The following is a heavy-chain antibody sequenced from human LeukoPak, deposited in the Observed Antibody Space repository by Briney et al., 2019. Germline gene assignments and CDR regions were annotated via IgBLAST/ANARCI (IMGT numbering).Heavy chain of an antibody. CDR3: AREPRGSPGYFDY. Sequence: ASVKVSCKASGYTFTGYYMHWVRQAPGQGLEWMGRINPNSGGTNYAQKFQGRVTMTRNTSISTAYMELSRLRSDGTAVYYCAREPRGSPGYFDYWGQGTLVTVSS. V-gene: IGHV1-2*06. J-gene: IGHJ4*02. CDR1: GYTFTGYY. D-gene: IGHD3-10*01. CDR2: INPNSGGT.